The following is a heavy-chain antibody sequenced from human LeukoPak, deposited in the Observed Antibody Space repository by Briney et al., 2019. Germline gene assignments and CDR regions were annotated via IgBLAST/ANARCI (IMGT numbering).Heavy chain of an antibody. J-gene: IGHJ4*02. Sequence: GGSLRLSCAASGFTFSSNYMSWVRQAPGKGLEWVSVIYSGGSTYYADSVKGRFTISRDNSKNTLYLQMNSLRAEDTAVYYCARERAYSSSWYYFDYWGQGTLVTVSS. CDR3: ARERAYSSSWYYFDY. V-gene: IGHV3-53*01. CDR2: IYSGGST. CDR1: GFTFSSNY. D-gene: IGHD6-13*01.